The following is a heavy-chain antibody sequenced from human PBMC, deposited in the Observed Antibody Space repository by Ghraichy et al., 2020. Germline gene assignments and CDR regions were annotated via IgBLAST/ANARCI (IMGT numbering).Heavy chain of an antibody. J-gene: IGHJ3*02. D-gene: IGHD3-9*01. CDR3: AREEVLRYFHWSIAHRAFDI. CDR2: ISSSSSTI. Sequence: GESLNISCAASGFTFSSYSMNWVRQAPGKGLEWVSYISSSSSTIYYADSVKGRFTISRDNAKNSLYLQMNSLRDEDTAVYYCAREEVLRYFHWSIAHRAFDIWGQGTMVTVSS. CDR1: GFTFSSYS. V-gene: IGHV3-48*02.